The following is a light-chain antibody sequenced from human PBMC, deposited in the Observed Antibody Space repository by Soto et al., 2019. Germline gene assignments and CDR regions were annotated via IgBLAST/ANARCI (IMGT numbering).Light chain of an antibody. Sequence: QSVLTQPPSVSGAPGQRVTISCTGSSSNIVAGHDVHWYQQFPGTAPQLLIFGNNNRPSGVPDRFSGSKSGSSASLAITGLQAEDEADFYCQSYDLSLSAYVFGTGTKLTVL. CDR1: SSNIVAGHD. V-gene: IGLV1-40*01. J-gene: IGLJ1*01. CDR2: GNN. CDR3: QSYDLSLSAYV.